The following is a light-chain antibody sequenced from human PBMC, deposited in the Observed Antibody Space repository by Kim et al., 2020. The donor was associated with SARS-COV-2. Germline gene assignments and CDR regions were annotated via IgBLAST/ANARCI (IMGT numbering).Light chain of an antibody. CDR3: SSYAGSNNWV. CDR1: SSDVGDYNY. CDR2: EVS. J-gene: IGLJ3*02. V-gene: IGLV2-8*01. Sequence: GQSAPISSTGTSSDVGDYNYVSWYQQHPGKAPNLMFYEVSRRPSGVPDRFAGSKSGKAASLTVSGLQAEDEADYYCSSYAGSNNWVFGGGTKVTVL.